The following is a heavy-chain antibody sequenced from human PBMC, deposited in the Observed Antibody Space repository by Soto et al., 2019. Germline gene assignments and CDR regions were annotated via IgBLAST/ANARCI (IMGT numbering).Heavy chain of an antibody. D-gene: IGHD2-21*02. V-gene: IGHV3-23*01. Sequence: PGGSLRLSCAASGFSFIDYAINWVRQVPGRGLEYVAGIGGRGGNAFYADSMKGRFSISRDNSKNTVYLHMHNLRVDDSAMYYCAKDRRSGDFAGSYDSWGQGTLVTVSS. CDR1: GFSFIDYA. CDR3: AKDRRSGDFAGSYDS. CDR2: IGGRGGNA. J-gene: IGHJ5*02.